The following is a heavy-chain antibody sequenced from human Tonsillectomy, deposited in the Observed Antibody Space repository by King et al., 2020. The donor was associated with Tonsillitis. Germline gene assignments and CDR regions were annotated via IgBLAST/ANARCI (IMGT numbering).Heavy chain of an antibody. D-gene: IGHD7-27*01. CDR1: GGSFSGYY. V-gene: IGHV4-34*01. CDR2: INHSGST. J-gene: IGHJ4*02. Sequence: VQLQQWGAGLLKPSETLSLTCAVSGGSFSGYYWSWIRQPPGKGLEWIGEINHSGSTNYNPSLKSRVTISVDTSKNQFSLKLSSVTAADTAVYYCARLYLGGYWGQGTLVTVSS. CDR3: ARLYLGGY.